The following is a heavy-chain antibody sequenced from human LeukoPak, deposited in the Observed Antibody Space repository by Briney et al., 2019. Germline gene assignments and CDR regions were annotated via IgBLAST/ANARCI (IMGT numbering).Heavy chain of an antibody. V-gene: IGHV1-69*01. J-gene: IGHJ6*02. CDR2: IIPIFGTA. D-gene: IGHD3-22*01. Sequence: GSSVKVSCKASGGTFSSYAISWVRQAPGQGLEWMGGIIPIFGTANYAQKFQGRVTITADESTSTAYMELSSLRSKDTAVYYCARDYGIVVAPNYYYYYGMDVWGQGTTVTVSS. CDR3: ARDYGIVVAPNYYYYYGMDV. CDR1: GGTFSSYA.